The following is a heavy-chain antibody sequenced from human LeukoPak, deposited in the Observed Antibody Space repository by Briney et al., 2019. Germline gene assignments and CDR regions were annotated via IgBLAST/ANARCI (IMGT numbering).Heavy chain of an antibody. D-gene: IGHD1-1*01. CDR3: ARRAYSAAYWKHFDY. CDR1: GFTFDDYG. V-gene: IGHV3-20*04. Sequence: GGSLRLSCAASGFTFDDYGMSWVRQAPGKGLEWVSGINWNGGSTGYADSVKGRFTISRDNAKNSLYLQMNSLRAEDTAVYFCARRAYSAAYWKHFDYWGQGTLVTVSS. CDR2: INWNGGST. J-gene: IGHJ4*02.